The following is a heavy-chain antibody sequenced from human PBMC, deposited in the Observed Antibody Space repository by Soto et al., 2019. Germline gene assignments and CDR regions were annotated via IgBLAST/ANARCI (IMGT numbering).Heavy chain of an antibody. V-gene: IGHV1-18*01. CDR2: INTYKGNI. CDR3: ARERGGYNRFDY. CDR1: GYTFTDYG. J-gene: IGHJ4*02. Sequence: QVQLVQSGAEVKKPGASVRVSCKSSGYTFTDYGITWVRQAPGQGLEWMGWINTYKGNINYAQRLQGRVTMTTDTSTSTAYMEWRSRTSDGTAVYYCARERGGYNRFDYWGQGALVTVSS. D-gene: IGHD1-26*01.